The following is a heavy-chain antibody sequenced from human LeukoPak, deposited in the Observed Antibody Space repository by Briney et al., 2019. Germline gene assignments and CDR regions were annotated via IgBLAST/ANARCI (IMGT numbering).Heavy chain of an antibody. J-gene: IGHJ4*02. CDR1: GNTLTELS. D-gene: IGHD4-17*01. CDR3: ARDEPWGTVTTSDY. CDR2: FDPEDGET. V-gene: IGHV1-24*01. Sequence: ASVKVSCKVSGNTLTELSMHWVRQAPGKGLEWMGGFDPEDGETIYAQKFQGRVTMTEDTSTDTAYMELSSLRSEDTAVYYCARDEPWGTVTTSDYWGQGTLVTVSS.